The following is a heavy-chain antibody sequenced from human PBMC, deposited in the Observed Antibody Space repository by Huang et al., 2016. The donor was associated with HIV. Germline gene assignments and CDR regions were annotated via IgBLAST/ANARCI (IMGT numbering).Heavy chain of an antibody. Sequence: QVQLQQWGAGLLKPSETLSLTCAVYGGSFSGYYWSWIRQSPGKGLEWIGEINHRGSTNYTPSLKSRLTISGDTSKNQFSLKVGLVTGADTTVYYCARERMMSWLDDHDAFDIWGQGTMVTISS. CDR1: GGSFSGYY. CDR2: INHRGST. V-gene: IGHV4-34*01. D-gene: IGHD1-1*01. J-gene: IGHJ3*02. CDR3: ARERMMSWLDDHDAFDI.